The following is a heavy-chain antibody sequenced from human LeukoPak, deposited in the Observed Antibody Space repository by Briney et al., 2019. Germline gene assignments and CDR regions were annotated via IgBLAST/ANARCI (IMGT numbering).Heavy chain of an antibody. D-gene: IGHD1-1*01. J-gene: IGHJ4*02. CDR2: TTPDGSAT. V-gene: IGHV3-74*03. Sequence: GGSLRLSCVASGFIFSGHWMHWVRQVPGKGLVAVSRTTPDGSATAYADSVEGRFTISRDNAKNTLYLEMNSLTTEDTALYYCTRSGYNNGYDYWGQGTLVTVSS. CDR3: TRSGYNNGYDY. CDR1: GFIFSGHW.